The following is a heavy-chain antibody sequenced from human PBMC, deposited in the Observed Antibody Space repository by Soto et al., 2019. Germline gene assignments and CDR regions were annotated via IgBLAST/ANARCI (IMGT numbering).Heavy chain of an antibody. D-gene: IGHD3-10*01. V-gene: IGHV3-48*03. J-gene: IGHJ4*02. CDR1: GFTFSSYE. Sequence: GGSLRLSCAASGFTFSSYEMNWVRQAPGKGLEWVSYISISGSTIYYADSVKGRFTISRDNSKNTLYLQMNSLRAEDTAVYYCAKGRGITMVRGVIPHWGQGTLVTVSS. CDR2: ISISGSTI. CDR3: AKGRGITMVRGVIPH.